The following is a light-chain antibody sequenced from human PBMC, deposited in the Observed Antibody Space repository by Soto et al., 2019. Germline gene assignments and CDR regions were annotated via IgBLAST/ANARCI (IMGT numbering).Light chain of an antibody. V-gene: IGKV1-12*01. Sequence: DIQMTQSPSSVSASVGDRVTITCRASQGISSWLAWYQQKPGKAPTLLISAASTLQSGVPSRFSGSGKGTHFTLSISDLRPEDFATYYCQQTYAAPLTFGGGTRVEI. J-gene: IGKJ4*01. CDR2: AAS. CDR1: QGISSW. CDR3: QQTYAAPLT.